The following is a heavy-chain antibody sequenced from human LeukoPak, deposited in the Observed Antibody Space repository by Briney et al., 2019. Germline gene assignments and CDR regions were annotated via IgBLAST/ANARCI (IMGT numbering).Heavy chain of an antibody. CDR1: GFTFSSYA. V-gene: IGHV3-30*04. CDR2: ISYDGSNK. CDR3: ARLHYYVMDI. J-gene: IGHJ6*02. Sequence: GRSLRLSCAASGFTFSSYAMHWVRQAPGKGLEWVAVISYDGSNKYYADSVKGRFTISRDNAENSLYLQMNSLRAEDTAVYYCARLHYYVMDIWGQGTTVTVSS.